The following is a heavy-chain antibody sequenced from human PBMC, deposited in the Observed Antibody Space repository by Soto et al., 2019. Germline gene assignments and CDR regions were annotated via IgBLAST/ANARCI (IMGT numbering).Heavy chain of an antibody. Sequence: PGGSLRLSCAASGFTFSSYEMNWVRQAPGKGLEWVSYISSSGSTIYYADSVKGRFTISRNNAKSSLYLQMNSLRAEDTAVYYCARTMIVVVPTARYYYGMDVWGQGTTVTVSS. CDR2: ISSSGSTI. CDR3: ARTMIVVVPTARYYYGMDV. J-gene: IGHJ6*02. D-gene: IGHD3-22*01. CDR1: GFTFSSYE. V-gene: IGHV3-48*03.